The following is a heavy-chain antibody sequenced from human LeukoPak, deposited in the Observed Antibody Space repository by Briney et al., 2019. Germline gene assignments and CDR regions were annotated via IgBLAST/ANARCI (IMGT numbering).Heavy chain of an antibody. J-gene: IGHJ6*02. Sequence: SETLSLTCTVSGGSMSSYYWSWIRQPPGKGLEWIGYIYYSGTTKYKPSLESRVTISVDTSKNQFSLRLSSVTAADTAVYYCARGGRDGYNGIDVWGQGTTVTVSS. CDR1: GGSMSSYY. CDR3: ARGGRDGYNGIDV. V-gene: IGHV4-59*01. CDR2: IYYSGTT. D-gene: IGHD5-24*01.